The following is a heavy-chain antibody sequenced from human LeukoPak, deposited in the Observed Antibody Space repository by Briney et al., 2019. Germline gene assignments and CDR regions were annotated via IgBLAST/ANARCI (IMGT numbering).Heavy chain of an antibody. CDR3: AGHFGGEEIIWFGDLA. D-gene: IGHD3-10*01. CDR1: GFTFSSHW. Sequence: GGSLRLSCAASGFTFSSHWMHWVRQAPGKGLVWVSRINSDGSSATYADSVKGRFTISRDNAKNTVYLQMNSLRAEDTAVYYCAGHFGGEEIIWFGDLAGGQGTLVTVSS. J-gene: IGHJ4*02. CDR2: INSDGSSA. V-gene: IGHV3-74*01.